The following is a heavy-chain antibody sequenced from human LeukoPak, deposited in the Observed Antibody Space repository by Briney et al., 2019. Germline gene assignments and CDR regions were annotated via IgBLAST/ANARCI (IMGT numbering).Heavy chain of an antibody. CDR2: IYYSGST. J-gene: IGHJ3*02. CDR1: GGSISSGGYY. V-gene: IGHV4-31*03. CDR3: ARDDLYCSSTSCQAFDI. Sequence: SETLSLTCTVSGGSISSGGYYWSWIRQHPGKGLEWIGYIYYSGSTYYNPSLKSRVTISVDTSKNQFSLKLSSVTAADTAVYYCARDDLYCSSTSCQAFDIWCQGTMVTVSS. D-gene: IGHD2-2*01.